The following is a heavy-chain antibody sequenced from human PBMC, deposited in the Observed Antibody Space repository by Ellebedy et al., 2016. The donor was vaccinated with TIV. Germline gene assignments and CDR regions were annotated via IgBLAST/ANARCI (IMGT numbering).Heavy chain of an antibody. J-gene: IGHJ4*02. CDR1: GFSLSTYG. CDR3: AKDLGRWLQFFDY. Sequence: GESLKISCTASGFSLSTYGVHWVRQAPGKGLEWVAGLLYDGTDEYYADSVKGRFTISRDTSKHTLYLQMNSLRTDDTAVYYCAKDLGRWLQFFDYWGQGILVTVSS. V-gene: IGHV3-30*18. CDR2: LLYDGTDE. D-gene: IGHD5-24*01.